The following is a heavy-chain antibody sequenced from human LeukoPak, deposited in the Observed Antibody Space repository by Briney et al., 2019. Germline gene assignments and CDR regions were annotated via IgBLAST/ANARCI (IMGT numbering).Heavy chain of an antibody. CDR2: ISSSSSYI. CDR3: ASMSSPPSHFDY. CDR1: GFTFSSYS. Sequence: GGFLRLSCAASGFTFSSYSMNWVRQAPGKGLEWVSSISSSSSYIYYADSVKGRFTISRDNAKNSLYLQMNSLRAEDTAVYYCASMSSPPSHFDYWGQGTLVTVSS. J-gene: IGHJ4*02. V-gene: IGHV3-21*01. D-gene: IGHD6-19*01.